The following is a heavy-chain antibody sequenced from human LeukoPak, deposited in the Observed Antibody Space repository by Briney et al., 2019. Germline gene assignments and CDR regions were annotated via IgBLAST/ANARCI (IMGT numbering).Heavy chain of an antibody. V-gene: IGHV3-30*04. D-gene: IGHD6-13*01. J-gene: IGHJ4*02. Sequence: PGGSLRLSCAASGFTFSSYAMHWVRQAPGKGLEWVAVISYDGSNKYYADSVKGRFTISRDNSKNTLYLQMNSLRAEDTAVYYCATGTAAAGSFDYWGQGTLVTVSS. CDR3: ATGTAAAGSFDY. CDR2: ISYDGSNK. CDR1: GFTFSSYA.